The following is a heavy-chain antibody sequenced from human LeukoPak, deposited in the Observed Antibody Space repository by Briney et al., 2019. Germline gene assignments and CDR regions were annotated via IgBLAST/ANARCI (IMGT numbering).Heavy chain of an antibody. V-gene: IGHV3-43D*03. J-gene: IGHJ6*03. D-gene: IGHD3-10*01. Sequence: GGSLRLSCAASGFTFDDYAMHWVRQAPGKGLEWVSLITWDGITTYYADPVKGRFTISRDNAKNSLYLQMNSLRAEDTALYYCAKAHWYGSGSYNYYMDVWGKGTTVTISS. CDR3: AKAHWYGSGSYNYYMDV. CDR1: GFTFDDYA. CDR2: ITWDGITT.